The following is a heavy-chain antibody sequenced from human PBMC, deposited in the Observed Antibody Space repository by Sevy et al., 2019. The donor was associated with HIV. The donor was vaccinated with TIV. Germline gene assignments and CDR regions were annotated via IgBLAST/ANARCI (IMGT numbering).Heavy chain of an antibody. Sequence: GGSLRLSCAASGFTFSSYSMNWVRQAPGKGLEWVSSISSSSSYIYYADSVKGRFTISRDNAKNSLYLQMNSLRAEDTAVYYCARGPRFFRSDYYYYGMDVWGQGTTVTVSS. J-gene: IGHJ6*02. CDR1: GFTFSSYS. CDR2: ISSSSSYI. CDR3: ARGPRFFRSDYYYYGMDV. V-gene: IGHV3-21*01.